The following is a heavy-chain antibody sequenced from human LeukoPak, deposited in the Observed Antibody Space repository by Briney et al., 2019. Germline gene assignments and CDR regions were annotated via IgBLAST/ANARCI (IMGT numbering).Heavy chain of an antibody. CDR2: IYYSGST. CDR1: GGSISSYY. D-gene: IGHD3-10*01. V-gene: IGHV4-59*01. Sequence: SETLSLTXTVSGGSISSYYWSWIRQPPGKGLEWIGCIYYSGSTNYNPSLKSRVTISVDTSKNQFSLKLSSVTAADTAVYYCARATPITMVRGVIDHFDYWGQGTLVTVSS. J-gene: IGHJ4*02. CDR3: ARATPITMVRGVIDHFDY.